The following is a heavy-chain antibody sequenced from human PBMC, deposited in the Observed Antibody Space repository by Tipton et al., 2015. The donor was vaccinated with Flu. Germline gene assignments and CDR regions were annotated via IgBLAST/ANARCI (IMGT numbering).Heavy chain of an antibody. Sequence: TLSLTCTVSGGSLSSYYWSWIRQPAGKGLEWIGRIYSSGSTTYNLTLKSRVTMSVDTSKSQFSLKLTYVTAADTAVYYCARDTTTRPRVFEIWGQGTKVTVSS. J-gene: IGHJ3*02. CDR3: ARDTTTRPRVFEI. CDR1: GGSLSSYY. V-gene: IGHV4-4*07. CDR2: IYSSGST. D-gene: IGHD1-1*01.